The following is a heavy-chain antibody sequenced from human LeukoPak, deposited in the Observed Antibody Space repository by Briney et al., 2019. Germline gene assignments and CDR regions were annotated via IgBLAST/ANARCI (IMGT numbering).Heavy chain of an antibody. CDR2: IYYSGST. CDR1: GGSISSYY. Sequence: SETLSLTCTVSGGSISSYYWSWIRQPPGKGLEWIGYIYYSGSTNYNPSLKSRVTISVDTSKNQFSLKPSSVTAADTAVYYCARWTGYYGSGSPGGFDPWGQGTLVTVSS. D-gene: IGHD3-10*01. J-gene: IGHJ5*02. V-gene: IGHV4-59*08. CDR3: ARWTGYYGSGSPGGFDP.